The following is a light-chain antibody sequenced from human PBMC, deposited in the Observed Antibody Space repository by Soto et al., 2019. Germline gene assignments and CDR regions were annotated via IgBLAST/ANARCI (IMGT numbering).Light chain of an antibody. CDR1: SSDVGSYNL. CDR3: CSYAGSSTYV. Sequence: QSALTQPASVSGSPGQSITISCTGTSSDVGSYNLVSWYQQHPGKAPKLMIYEGSQRPSGASNRFSGSKFGNTASLTISGLQAEDEADYYCCSYAGSSTYVFGTGTQLTVL. J-gene: IGLJ1*01. V-gene: IGLV2-23*01. CDR2: EGS.